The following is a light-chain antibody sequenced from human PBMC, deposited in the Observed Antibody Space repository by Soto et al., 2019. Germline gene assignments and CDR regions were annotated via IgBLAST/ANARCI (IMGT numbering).Light chain of an antibody. CDR1: QSLLYIYGDTY. Sequence: DTVMTQSPLSLSVPLGQSASISCRSSQSLLYIYGDTYLNWYHQRPGQSPRRLIHKVSQRDSGVPDRISGSGSGTDFTLEISRVEAEDVGVYYCLKATNLPWTFGQGTKVDI. J-gene: IGKJ1*01. CDR3: LKATNLPWT. V-gene: IGKV2-30*01. CDR2: KVS.